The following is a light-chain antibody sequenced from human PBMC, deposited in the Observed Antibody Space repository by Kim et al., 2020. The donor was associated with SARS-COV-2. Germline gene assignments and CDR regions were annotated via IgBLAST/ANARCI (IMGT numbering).Light chain of an antibody. V-gene: IGKV3-20*01. CDR1: QSLSNNY. Sequence: EIVLTQSPDTLSLSPGERATLSCRASQSLSNNYLAWYRHKPGQAPRVLIYGASSRATGVPDRFTGSGSGTDFTLTISRLEPEDFALYYCQQYSSSPLTFGQGTRLEIK. CDR3: QQYSSSPLT. CDR2: GAS. J-gene: IGKJ5*01.